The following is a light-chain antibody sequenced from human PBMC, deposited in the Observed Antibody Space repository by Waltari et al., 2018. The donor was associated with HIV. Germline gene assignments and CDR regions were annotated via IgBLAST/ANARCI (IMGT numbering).Light chain of an antibody. CDR2: DVS. CDR1: SSHIGTYNH. CDR3: SSYTIWSTLE. V-gene: IGLV2-14*03. Sequence: QSALPQPPSLSGSHGPSIPISCTGTSSHIGTYNHVLGYQQHPGEAPKLIIYDVSNRPAGVSNRFSGSKSGNTASLTISGLQAEDEADYYCSSYTIWSTLEFGGGTKLTVL. J-gene: IGLJ2*01.